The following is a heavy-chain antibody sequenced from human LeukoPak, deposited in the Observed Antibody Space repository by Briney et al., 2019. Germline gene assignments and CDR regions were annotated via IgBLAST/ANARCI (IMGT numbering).Heavy chain of an antibody. CDR1: GFTFTSYW. CDR3: ARESGYANRYFDY. Sequence: PGGSLRLSCGASGFTFTSYWMSWVRQAPGKGLEWVANIKQDGSEKNYVDSVKGRFTISRDNAKNSLYLQMNSLRAEDTAVYYCARESGYANRYFDYWGQGTLVTVSS. J-gene: IGHJ4*02. V-gene: IGHV3-7*01. D-gene: IGHD3-22*01. CDR2: IKQDGSEK.